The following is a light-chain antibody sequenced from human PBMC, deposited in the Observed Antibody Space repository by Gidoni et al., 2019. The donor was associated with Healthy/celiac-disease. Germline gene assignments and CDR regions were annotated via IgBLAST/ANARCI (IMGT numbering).Light chain of an antibody. V-gene: IGKV3-20*01. CDR2: GAS. J-gene: IGKJ2*01. Sequence: EIALTQSPGTLSLSPGERATLSCRASQSVSSSYLAWYQQKPGQAPRLLIYGASSRATGIPDRFSGSGSGTDFTLTISRLEPEDFAVYYCQQYGSFFXQXTKLXIK. CDR3: QQYGSF. CDR1: QSVSSSY.